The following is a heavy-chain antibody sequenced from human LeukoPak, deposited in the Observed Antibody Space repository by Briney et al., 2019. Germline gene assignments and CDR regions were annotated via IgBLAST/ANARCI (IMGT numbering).Heavy chain of an antibody. V-gene: IGHV1-2*02. CDR2: INPNSGGT. J-gene: IGHJ4*02. D-gene: IGHD3-22*01. CDR3: AKVVITQGVFDY. Sequence: ASVTVSCKASGGTFSSYAISWVRQAPGQGLEWMGWINPNSGGTNYAQKFQGRVTMTRDTSISTAYMELSRLRSDDTAVYYCAKVVITQGVFDYWGQGTLVTVSS. CDR1: GGTFSSYA.